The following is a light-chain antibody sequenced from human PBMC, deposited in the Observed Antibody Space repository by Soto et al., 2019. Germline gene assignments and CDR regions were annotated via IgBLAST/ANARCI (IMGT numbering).Light chain of an antibody. J-gene: IGKJ4*01. CDR1: QSVLYSSNNKNY. Sequence: DIVMTQSPDSLAVSLGERATINCKSSQSVLYSSNNKNYLAWYQQKPGQPPKLLIYWASTRESGVPDRFSGSGSGTDFPLTISSLQAEDVAVYYCQQYYSTPLTCGGGTNVEIK. CDR2: WAS. CDR3: QQYYSTPLT. V-gene: IGKV4-1*01.